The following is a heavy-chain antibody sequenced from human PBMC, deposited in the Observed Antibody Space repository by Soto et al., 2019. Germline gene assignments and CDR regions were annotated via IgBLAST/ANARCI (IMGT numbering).Heavy chain of an antibody. CDR2: IIPIFGTA. CDR3: ARSELGYCSSTSCLALRAELRAWFDP. Sequence: SVKVSCKASGYTFTSHGISWVRQAPGQGLGWMGGIIPIFGTANYAQKFQGRVTITADESTSTAYMELSSLRSEDTAVYYCARSELGYCSSTSCLALRAELRAWFDPWGQGTLVTVSS. V-gene: IGHV1-69*01. CDR1: GYTFTSHG. D-gene: IGHD2-2*01. J-gene: IGHJ5*02.